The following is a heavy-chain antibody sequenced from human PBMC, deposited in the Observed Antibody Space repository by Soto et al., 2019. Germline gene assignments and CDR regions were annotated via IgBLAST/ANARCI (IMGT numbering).Heavy chain of an antibody. CDR3: ARDRPPSSGWYPDYYYYGMDV. J-gene: IGHJ6*02. Sequence: GASVKVSCKASGGTFSSYAISWVRQAPGQGLEWMGGIIPIFGTANYAQKFQGRVTITADKSTSTAYMELSSLRSEDTAVYYCARDRPPSSGWYPDYYYYGMDVWGQGTTVTVS. CDR2: IIPIFGTA. V-gene: IGHV1-69*06. D-gene: IGHD6-19*01. CDR1: GGTFSSYA.